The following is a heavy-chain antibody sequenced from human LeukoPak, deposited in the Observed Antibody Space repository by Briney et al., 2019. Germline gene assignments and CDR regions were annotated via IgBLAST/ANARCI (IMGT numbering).Heavy chain of an antibody. CDR3: AKRNTMVRGGPCFDY. V-gene: IGHV3-23*01. D-gene: IGHD3-10*01. CDR2: IFGSGDTT. CDR1: GFPFSSYA. J-gene: IGHJ4*02. Sequence: GGSLRLSCAASGFPFSSYAMNWVRQAPGRGLEWVSIIFGSGDTTYYADSVKGRFTVSRDNSKNMLYLQMNNLRPEDTATYYCAKRNTMVRGGPCFDYWGQGLMVTVSS.